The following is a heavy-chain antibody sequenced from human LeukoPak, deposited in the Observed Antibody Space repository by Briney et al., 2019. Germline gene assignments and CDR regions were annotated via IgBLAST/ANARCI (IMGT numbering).Heavy chain of an antibody. CDR3: ARVAAAGNYYFDY. D-gene: IGHD6-13*01. J-gene: IGHJ4*02. CDR1: GGSISSSSYY. V-gene: IGHV4-39*07. CDR2: IYYSGST. Sequence: SETPSLTCTVSGGSISSSSYYWGWIRQPPGKGLEWIGSIYYSGSTYYNPSLKSRVTISIDTSKNQFSLKLSSVTAADTAVYFCARVAAAGNYYFDYWGQGTLVTVSS.